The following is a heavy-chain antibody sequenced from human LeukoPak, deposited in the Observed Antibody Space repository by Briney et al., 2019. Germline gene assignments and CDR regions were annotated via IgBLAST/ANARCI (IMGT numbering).Heavy chain of an antibody. V-gene: IGHV3-21*04. Sequence: AGGSLRLSCAASGFTFSSYSMNWVRQAPGKGLEWVSSISSSSSYIYYADSVKGRFTISRDNAKNSLYLQMNSLRAEDTAVYYCAKDQTSGYYWKEERDDPYYYYYGMDVWGQGTTVTVSS. CDR2: ISSSSSYI. CDR1: GFTFSSYS. CDR3: AKDQTSGYYWKEERDDPYYYYYGMDV. J-gene: IGHJ6*02. D-gene: IGHD3-22*01.